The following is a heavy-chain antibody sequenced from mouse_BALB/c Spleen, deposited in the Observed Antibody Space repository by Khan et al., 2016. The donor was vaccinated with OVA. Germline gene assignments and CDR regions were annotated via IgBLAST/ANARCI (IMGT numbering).Heavy chain of an antibody. J-gene: IGHJ2*01. Sequence: EVELVESGGGLVQPGGSRKLSCAASGFTFSTYGMHWVRQAPEKGLEWVAYISGDSSTIYYADTVKGRFTISRDNPKNTLFLQMTSLMSEDTARYYCRKSYFYGYYFDYWGPGTTLTVSS. D-gene: IGHD1-1*01. CDR2: ISGDSSTI. CDR1: GFTFSTYG. CDR3: RKSYFYGYYFDY. V-gene: IGHV5-17*02.